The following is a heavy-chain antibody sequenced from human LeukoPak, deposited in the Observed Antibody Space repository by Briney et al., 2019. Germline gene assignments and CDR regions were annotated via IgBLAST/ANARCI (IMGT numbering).Heavy chain of an antibody. CDR2: VTHSGTT. D-gene: IGHD6-13*01. CDR1: GCSIGAHY. J-gene: IGHJ4*02. V-gene: IGHV4-59*11. Sequence: SETLSLTCTVSGCSIGAHYWSWIRQPPEKGLEWIGYVTHSGTTNYNPSLKSRVAISVDTSKNQFSLKLNSVTAADTAVYYCARELATAGFDCWGQGNLVTVSS. CDR3: ARELATAGFDC.